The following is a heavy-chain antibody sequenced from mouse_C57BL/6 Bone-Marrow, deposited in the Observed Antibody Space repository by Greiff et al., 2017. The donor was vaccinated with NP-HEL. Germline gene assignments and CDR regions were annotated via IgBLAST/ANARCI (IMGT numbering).Heavy chain of an antibody. CDR3: ARRYGCPFDY. CDR1: GYTFTDYY. Sequence: VQLQQSGPVLVKPGASVKMSCKASGYTFTDYYMNWVKQSHGKSLEWIGVINPYNGGTSYNQKFKGKATLTVDKSSSTAYMELNSLTSEDSAVYYCARRYGCPFDYWGQGTTLTVSS. D-gene: IGHD1-1*01. J-gene: IGHJ2*01. CDR2: INPYNGGT. V-gene: IGHV1-19*01.